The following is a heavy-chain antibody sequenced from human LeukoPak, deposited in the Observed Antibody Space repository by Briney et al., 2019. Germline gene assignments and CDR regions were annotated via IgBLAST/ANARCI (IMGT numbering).Heavy chain of an antibody. CDR2: IYYSGST. V-gene: IGHV4-59*01. Sequence: SETLSLTCSVSGGSISSYYWSWIRQPPGKGLEWIGNIYYSGSTNYNPSLKSRVTISVDTSKNQFSLKLSSVTAADTAVYYCARVVRRGYYYYGMDVWGQGTTVTVSS. CDR3: ARVVRRGYYYYGMDV. J-gene: IGHJ6*02. D-gene: IGHD2-21*01. CDR1: GGSISSYY.